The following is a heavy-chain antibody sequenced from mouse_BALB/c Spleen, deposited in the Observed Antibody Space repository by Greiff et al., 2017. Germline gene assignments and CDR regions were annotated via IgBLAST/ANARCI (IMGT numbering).Heavy chain of an antibody. CDR3: ARNYGRYYFDY. D-gene: IGHD1-2*01. CDR1: GFTFSSYA. Sequence: DVKLVESGGGLVKPGGSLKLSCAASGFTFSSYAMSWVRQTPEKRLEWVASISSGGSTYYPDSVKGRFTISRDNARNILYLQMSSLRSEDTAMYYCARNYGRYYFDYWGQGTTLTVSS. J-gene: IGHJ2*01. CDR2: ISSGGST. V-gene: IGHV5-6-5*01.